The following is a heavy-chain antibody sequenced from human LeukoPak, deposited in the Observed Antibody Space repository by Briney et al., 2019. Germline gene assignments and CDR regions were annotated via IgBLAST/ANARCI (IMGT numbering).Heavy chain of an antibody. D-gene: IGHD1-1*01. CDR1: GYTFTSYE. J-gene: IGHJ3*02. Sequence: ASVNVSCKASGYTFTSYEINWVRQATGQGLEWMGWMNPNSGNTGYAQKFQGRVTITRNTSISTAYMELSSLRSEDTAVYYCARGTTREIDIWGQGTMVTVSS. CDR3: ARGTTREIDI. CDR2: MNPNSGNT. V-gene: IGHV1-8*03.